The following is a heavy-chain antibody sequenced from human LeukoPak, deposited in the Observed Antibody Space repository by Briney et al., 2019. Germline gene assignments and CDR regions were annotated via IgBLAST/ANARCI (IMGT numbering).Heavy chain of an antibody. CDR3: ARVGSGCSSTSCYSAYYYYMDV. D-gene: IGHD2-2*02. Sequence: PSETLSLTCTVSGGSISSSSYYWGWIRQPPGKGLEWIGSIYYSGSTYYNPSLKSRVTISVDTSKNQFSLKLSSVTAADTAVYYCARVGSGCSSTSCYSAYYYYMDVWGKGTTVTVSS. J-gene: IGHJ6*03. CDR1: GGSISSSSYY. V-gene: IGHV4-39*01. CDR2: IYYSGST.